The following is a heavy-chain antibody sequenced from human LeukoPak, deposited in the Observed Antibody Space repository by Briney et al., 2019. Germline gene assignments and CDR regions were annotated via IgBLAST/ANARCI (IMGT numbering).Heavy chain of an antibody. Sequence: PSETLSLTCTVSGGSISSSSYYWGWIRQPPGKGLEWIGSIYYSGSTYYNPSLKSRVTISVDTSKNQFSLKLSSVTAEDTAVYYCAPQQWLVGGAFDIWGQGTMVTVSS. V-gene: IGHV4-39*01. CDR3: APQQWLVGGAFDI. D-gene: IGHD6-19*01. J-gene: IGHJ3*02. CDR1: GGSISSSSYY. CDR2: IYYSGST.